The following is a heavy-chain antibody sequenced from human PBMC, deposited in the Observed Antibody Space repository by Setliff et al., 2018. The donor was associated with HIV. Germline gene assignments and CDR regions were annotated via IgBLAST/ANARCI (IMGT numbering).Heavy chain of an antibody. CDR2: IYSTGNT. CDR3: ARDDDKLFDY. D-gene: IGHD3-22*01. V-gene: IGHV4-61*09. Sequence: PSETLSLTCTVSGGSISSGTYYWSWTRQPAGKGLEWIGHIYSTGNTNYNSSLKSRVTMSIETSKNQFSLKLTSVTAADTAVYYCARDDDKLFDYWGQGALVTVSS. J-gene: IGHJ4*02. CDR1: GGSISSGTYY.